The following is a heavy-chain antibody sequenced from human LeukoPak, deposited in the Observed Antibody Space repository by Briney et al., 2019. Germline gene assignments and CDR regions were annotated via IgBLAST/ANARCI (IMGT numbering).Heavy chain of an antibody. J-gene: IGHJ4*02. D-gene: IGHD4-17*01. CDR2: IGTIGNT. V-gene: IGHV3-23*01. Sequence: GGSLRLSCAASGFTFHNYVMTWVRQAPGKGREWVSTIGTIGNTYYADSVKGRFTISKDNSKNTLYLQMHSLRAEDTALYYCTKGAHGDYDYWGQGTLVTVSS. CDR1: GFTFHNYV. CDR3: TKGAHGDYDY.